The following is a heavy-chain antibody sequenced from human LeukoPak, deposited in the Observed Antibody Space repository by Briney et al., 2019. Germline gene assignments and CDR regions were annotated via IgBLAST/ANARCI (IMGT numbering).Heavy chain of an antibody. CDR3: ARGVDGYCSSTSCFDYYGMDV. V-gene: IGHV1-18*01. D-gene: IGHD2-2*03. J-gene: IGHJ6*02. Sequence: ASVTVSCKASGYTFTSYGISWVRQAPGQGLEWMGWISAYNGNTNYAQKLQGRVTMTTDTSTSTAYMELRSLRSDDTAVYYCARGVDGYCSSTSCFDYYGMDVWGQGTTVTVSS. CDR2: ISAYNGNT. CDR1: GYTFTSYG.